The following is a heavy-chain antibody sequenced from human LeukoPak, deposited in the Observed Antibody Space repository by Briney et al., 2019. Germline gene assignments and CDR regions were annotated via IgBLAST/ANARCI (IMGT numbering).Heavy chain of an antibody. Sequence: GGSLRLSCAASGFTVSDNYMNWVRQAPGKGLEWVSIISNTGITYNSDSVKGRFTISRDNSKNTLFFQMKSLRVKDTAVYHCARAGKYNSGKYYFDYWGQGTLVTVSS. J-gene: IGHJ4*02. CDR1: GFTVSDNY. D-gene: IGHD1-1*01. CDR3: ARAGKYNSGKYYFDY. V-gene: IGHV3-53*01. CDR2: ISNTGIT.